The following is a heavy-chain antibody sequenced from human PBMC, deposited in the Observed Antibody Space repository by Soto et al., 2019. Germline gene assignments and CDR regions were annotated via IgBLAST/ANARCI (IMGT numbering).Heavy chain of an antibody. D-gene: IGHD2-15*01. CDR3: ATDRRKFGYCSGGSCYSNYHYDGMDV. Sequence: GASVKVSCKASGYIFVNYGIAWVRQAPGQGLERKGWISPYSGNTHYASKVQGRLTMTTDTSTSTAYMDLGSLTSEDTAVYYCATDRRKFGYCSGGSCYSNYHYDGMDVWGQGTTVTVSS. CDR1: GYIFVNYG. CDR2: ISPYSGNT. V-gene: IGHV1-18*01. J-gene: IGHJ6*02.